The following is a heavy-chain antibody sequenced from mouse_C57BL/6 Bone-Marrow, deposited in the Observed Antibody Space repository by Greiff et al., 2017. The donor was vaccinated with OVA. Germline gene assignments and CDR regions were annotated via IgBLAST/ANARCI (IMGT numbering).Heavy chain of an antibody. CDR2: SRNKANDYTT. J-gene: IGHJ2*01. Sequence: EVQRVESGGGLVQSGRSLRPSCATSGLTFSDFYMEWVRQAPGKGLEWIAASRNKANDYTTEYSASVKGRFIVSRDTSQSILYLQMNALRAEDTAIYYCARDAEERGYFTYWAQSTTLTVSS. V-gene: IGHV7-1*01. CDR1: GLTFSDFY. CDR3: ARDAEERGYFTY.